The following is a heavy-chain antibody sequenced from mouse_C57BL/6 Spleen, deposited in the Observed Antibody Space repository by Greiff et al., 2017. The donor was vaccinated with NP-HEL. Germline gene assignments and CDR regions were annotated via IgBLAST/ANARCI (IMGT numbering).Heavy chain of an antibody. J-gene: IGHJ3*01. V-gene: IGHV1-42*01. CDR3: ASYLRAWFAY. CDR2: INPSTGGT. CDR1: GYSFTGYY. Sequence: EVKLMESGPELVKPGASVKISCKASGYSFTGYYMNWVKQSPEKSLEWIGEINPSTGGTTYNQKFKAKATLTVDKSSSTAYMQLKSLTSEDSAVYYCASYLRAWFAYWGQGTLVTVSA. D-gene: IGHD5-5*01.